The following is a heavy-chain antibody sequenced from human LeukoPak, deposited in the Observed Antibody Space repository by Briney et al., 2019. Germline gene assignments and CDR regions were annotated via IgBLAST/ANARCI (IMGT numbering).Heavy chain of an antibody. CDR1: GFTFSSYG. J-gene: IGHJ4*02. D-gene: IGHD2-15*01. CDR2: ISYDGSNK. CDR3: ARLTVGYCSGGSCYPPGDFDY. Sequence: GRSLRLSCAASGFTFSSYGMHWVRQAPGKGLEWVAVISYDGSNKYYADSVKGRFTISRDNAKNSLYLQMDSLRAEDTAVYYCARLTVGYCSGGSCYPPGDFDYWGQGTLVTVSS. V-gene: IGHV3-30*03.